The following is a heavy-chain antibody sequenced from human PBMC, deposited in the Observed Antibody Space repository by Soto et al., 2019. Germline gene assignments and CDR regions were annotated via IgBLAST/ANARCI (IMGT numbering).Heavy chain of an antibody. CDR2: ISPYSGET. V-gene: IGHV1-18*01. CDR1: GYPFRSYG. Sequence: QVQLVQSGAEVKKPAASVRVSCKASGYPFRSYGIVWVRQAPGQGLEWMGWISPYSGETRYPEKFQDRLTLTTDTSTNTAYMDLRSLTSDDTAVYFCARGPVAGSDFWGPGTLVTVSS. J-gene: IGHJ4*02. CDR3: ARGPVAGSDF. D-gene: IGHD6-19*01.